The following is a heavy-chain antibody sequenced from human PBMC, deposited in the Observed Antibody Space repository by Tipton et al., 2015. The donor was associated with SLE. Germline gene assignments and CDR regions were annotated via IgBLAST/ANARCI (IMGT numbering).Heavy chain of an antibody. D-gene: IGHD7-27*01. CDR3: ARGPNWGLDDAFDI. J-gene: IGHJ3*02. CDR2: TSYDGRT. CDR1: GDSVTSSGYY. Sequence: TLSLTCTATGDSVTSSGYYWSWIRQHPGKGLEWIGFTSYDGRTKYNPSLKSRVTISLDTSKTQFFLRLSSVTAADTAVYFCARGPNWGLDDAFDIWGQGTMVSVSS. V-gene: IGHV4-31*03.